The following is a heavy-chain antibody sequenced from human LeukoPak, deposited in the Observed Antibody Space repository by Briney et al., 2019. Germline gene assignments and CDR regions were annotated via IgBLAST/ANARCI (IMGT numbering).Heavy chain of an antibody. D-gene: IGHD6-13*01. CDR1: GDTFIIND. CDR3: ARVTAAGTWTFDI. Sequence: ASVKVSCKASGDTFIINDINWVRQATGQGLEWMGWINPNSGNTGYAQKFQGRVTMTRNTSISTAYMELTDLRSEDTAVYYCARVTAAGTWTFDIWGQGTTVTVSS. CDR2: INPNSGNT. J-gene: IGHJ3*02. V-gene: IGHV1-8*01.